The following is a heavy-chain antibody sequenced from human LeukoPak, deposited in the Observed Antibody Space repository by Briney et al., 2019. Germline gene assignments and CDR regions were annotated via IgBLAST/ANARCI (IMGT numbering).Heavy chain of an antibody. CDR3: ARGGYCSSTSCPPEYNNWFDP. D-gene: IGHD2-2*01. V-gene: IGHV3-11*04. J-gene: IGHJ5*02. CDR1: GFTFSDHY. Sequence: GGSLRLSCAASGFTFSDHYMTWIRQAPGQGLEWVSYISTSASIIYYADSVKGRFTISRDNAKNSLYLQMNSLRAEDTAVYYCARGGYCSSTSCPPEYNNWFDPWGQGTLVTVSS. CDR2: ISTSASII.